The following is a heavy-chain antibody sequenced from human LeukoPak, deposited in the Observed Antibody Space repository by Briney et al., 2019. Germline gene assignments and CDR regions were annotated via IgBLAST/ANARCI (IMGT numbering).Heavy chain of an antibody. CDR1: GYTFTSYD. CDR3: ARFHGDPHDAFDI. CDR2: MNPNSGNT. Sequence: ASVKVSCKASGYTFTSYDINWVRQATGQGLEWMGWMNPNSGNTGYAQKFQGRVTMTRDTSTSTVYMELSSLRSEDTAVYYCARFHGDPHDAFDIWGQGTMVTVSS. J-gene: IGHJ3*02. D-gene: IGHD4-17*01. V-gene: IGHV1-8*02.